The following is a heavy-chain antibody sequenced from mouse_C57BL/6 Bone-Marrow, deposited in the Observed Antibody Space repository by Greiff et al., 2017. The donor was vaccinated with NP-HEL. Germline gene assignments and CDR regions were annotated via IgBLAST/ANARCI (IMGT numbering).Heavy chain of an antibody. J-gene: IGHJ4*01. D-gene: IGHD2-4*01. CDR1: GFTFTDYY. CDR3: ARSFYDYDEVYAMDY. CDR2: IRNKANGYTT. V-gene: IGHV7-3*01. Sequence: EVQGVESGGGLVQPGGSLSLSCAASGFTFTDYYMSWVRQPPGKALEWLGFIRNKANGYTTEYSASVKGRFTISRDNSQSILYLQMNALRAEDSATYYSARSFYDYDEVYAMDYWGQGTSVTVSS.